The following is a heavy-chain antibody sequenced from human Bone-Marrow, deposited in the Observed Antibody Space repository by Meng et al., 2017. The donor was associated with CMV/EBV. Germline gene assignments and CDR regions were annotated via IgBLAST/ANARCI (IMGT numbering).Heavy chain of an antibody. CDR1: GGSFSDYY. CDR3: ARVVEMAKYYFDY. J-gene: IGHJ4*02. D-gene: IGHD5-24*01. Sequence: SETLSLTCAVYGGSFSDYYWTWIRLPPGKGLEWIGEISHSGSANYNPSLKSRITISVDTSKNQFSLKLSSVTAADTAVYYCARVVEMAKYYFDYWGQGTLVTVSS. CDR2: ISHSGSA. V-gene: IGHV4-34*01.